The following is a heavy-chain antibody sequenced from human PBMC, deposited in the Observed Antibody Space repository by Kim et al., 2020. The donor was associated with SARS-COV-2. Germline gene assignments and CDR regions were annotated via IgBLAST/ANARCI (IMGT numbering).Heavy chain of an antibody. D-gene: IGHD3-10*01. CDR2: ISYDGSNK. CDR3: ARQSRYYGSGPFDY. CDR1: GFTFSSYA. Sequence: GGSLRLSCAASGFTFSSYAMHWVRQAPGKGLEWVAVISYDGSNKYYADSVKGRFTISRDNSKNTLYLQMNSLRAEETTVYYCARQSRYYGSGPFDYWGQG. V-gene: IGHV3-30*04. J-gene: IGHJ4*02.